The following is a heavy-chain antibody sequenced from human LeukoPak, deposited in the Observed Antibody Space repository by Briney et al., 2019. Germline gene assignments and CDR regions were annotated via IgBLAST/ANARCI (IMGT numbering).Heavy chain of an antibody. J-gene: IGHJ2*01. CDR3: ARAVYCSGGGCFWYFDL. Sequence: GSLRLSCAASGFTFDDYGLSWVRQAPGKGLEWVSGINWNGGSTGYADSVKGRFTISRDNAKKSLYLQMHSLRAEDTAVYYCARAVYCSGGGCFWYFDLWGRGTLVTVSS. V-gene: IGHV3-20*04. CDR2: INWNGGST. CDR1: GFTFDDYG. D-gene: IGHD2-15*01.